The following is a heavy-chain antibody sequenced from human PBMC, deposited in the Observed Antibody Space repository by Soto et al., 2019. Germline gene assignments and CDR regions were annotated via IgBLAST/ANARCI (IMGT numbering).Heavy chain of an antibody. CDR2: IYNSDST. CDR3: AKSLTVRASGPDY. D-gene: IGHD1-26*01. V-gene: IGHV3-66*01. J-gene: IGHJ4*02. Sequence: GGSLRLSCAASGFTVSTRRMSWVRQTPGEGLEWISVIYNSDSTYYADSVKGRFTVSRDNSKNTLFLQMNSLRAEDTAVYYCAKSLTVRASGPDYWGQGTLVTVSS. CDR1: GFTVSTRR.